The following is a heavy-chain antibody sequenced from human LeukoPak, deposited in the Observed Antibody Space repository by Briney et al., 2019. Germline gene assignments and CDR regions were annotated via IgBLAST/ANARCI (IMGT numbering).Heavy chain of an antibody. CDR1: GYSISSGYY. CDR3: ARVYYSSSYDYWYFDL. J-gene: IGHJ2*01. D-gene: IGHD6-13*01. Sequence: SETLSLTCTVSGYSISSGYYWGWIRQPPGKGLEWIGSIYHSGSTYYNPSLKSRVTISVDTTKNQFSLKLSSVTAADTAVYYCARVYYSSSYDYWYFDLWGRGTLVTVSS. V-gene: IGHV4-38-2*02. CDR2: IYHSGST.